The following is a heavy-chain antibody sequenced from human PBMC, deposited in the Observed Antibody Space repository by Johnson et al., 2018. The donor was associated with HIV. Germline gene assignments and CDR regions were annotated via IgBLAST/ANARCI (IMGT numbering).Heavy chain of an antibody. CDR1: GFTFSSYA. Sequence: QMQLVESGGGVVQPGRSLRLSCAASGFTFSSYAMHWVRQAPGKGLGWMAVISFDGSNKYYADSVKGRFTISRDNSKNTLYLQMNSLRAEDTAVYYCASGYFDWLLISAVAFDIWGQGTMVTVSS. V-gene: IGHV3-30-3*01. J-gene: IGHJ3*02. CDR3: ASGYFDWLLISAVAFDI. CDR2: ISFDGSNK. D-gene: IGHD3-9*01.